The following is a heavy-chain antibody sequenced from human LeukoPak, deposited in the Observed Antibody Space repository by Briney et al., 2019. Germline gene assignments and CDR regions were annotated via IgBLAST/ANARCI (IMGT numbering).Heavy chain of an antibody. CDR1: GFTFRNYW. D-gene: IGHD4-17*01. J-gene: IGHJ6*02. V-gene: IGHV3-7*01. CDR2: IKEDGSDK. Sequence: PGGSLRLSCAASGFTFRNYWMTWVRQAPGKGLEWVAHIKEDGSDKYYVDSVKGRFTISRDNAKNSVFLQMNSLRAEDTAVYYCARAPPTVTTYGMDVWGQGTTVTVSS. CDR3: ARAPPTVTTYGMDV.